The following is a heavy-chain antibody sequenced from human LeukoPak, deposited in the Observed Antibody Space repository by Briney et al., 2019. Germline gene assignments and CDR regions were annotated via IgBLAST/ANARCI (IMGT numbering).Heavy chain of an antibody. D-gene: IGHD3-3*01. V-gene: IGHV3-30-3*01. CDR3: AREAVPDHDFWSGYYNRFDWFDP. Sequence: GGSLRLSCAASGFTFSSYAMHWVRQAPGKGLEWLAVISYDGSNNYYADSVKGRFTISRDNSKNTLYLQMNSLRAEDTAVYYCAREAVPDHDFWSGYYNRFDWFDPWGQGTLVTVSS. CDR2: ISYDGSNN. CDR1: GFTFSSYA. J-gene: IGHJ5*02.